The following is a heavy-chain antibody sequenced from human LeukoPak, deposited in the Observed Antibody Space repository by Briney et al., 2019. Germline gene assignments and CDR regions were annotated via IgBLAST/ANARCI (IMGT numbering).Heavy chain of an antibody. CDR2: IYTSGNT. CDR3: ARVHDYGPHFDY. Sequence: PSETLSLTCTVSGGSISSYYWSWIRQPAGKGLEWIGRIYTSGNTNYNPSLKSRVTISVDTSKNQFSLKLSSVTAADTAVYYCARVHDYGPHFDYWGQGTLVTVSS. V-gene: IGHV4-4*07. D-gene: IGHD4-17*01. CDR1: GGSISSYY. J-gene: IGHJ4*02.